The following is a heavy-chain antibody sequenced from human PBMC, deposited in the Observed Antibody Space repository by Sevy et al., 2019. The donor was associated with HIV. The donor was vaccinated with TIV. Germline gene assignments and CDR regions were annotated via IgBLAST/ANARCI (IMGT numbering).Heavy chain of an antibody. J-gene: IGHJ4*02. Sequence: SETLSLTCTVSGGSISSGDYYWSWIRQPPGKGLEYIGYIYYSGSTYYNPSLKSRVTMSVDTSKNQFSLKLSSVTAAYTAVYYCARQRGFSRSSRPQWVQGTLVTVSS. CDR1: GGSISSGDYY. D-gene: IGHD6-6*01. V-gene: IGHV4-30-4*01. CDR2: IYYSGST. CDR3: ARQRGFSRSSRPQ.